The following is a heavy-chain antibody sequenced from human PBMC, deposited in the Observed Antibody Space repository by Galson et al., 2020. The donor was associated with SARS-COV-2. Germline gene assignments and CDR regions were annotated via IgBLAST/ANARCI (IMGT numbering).Heavy chain of an antibody. D-gene: IGHD1-26*01. CDR1: GFTLSDHY. CDR2: SGNKAPSYTT. CDR3: TRGHSGIDIYAFDI. Sequence: PGGSLRLSCAASGFTLSDHYIDWVRQAPGKGLEWIGRSGNKAPSYTTEYAASVKGRFALSRDDAKNSLYLQMNSLETEDTAVYYCTRGHSGIDIYAFDIWGQGTMVTVSS. V-gene: IGHV3-72*01. J-gene: IGHJ3*02.